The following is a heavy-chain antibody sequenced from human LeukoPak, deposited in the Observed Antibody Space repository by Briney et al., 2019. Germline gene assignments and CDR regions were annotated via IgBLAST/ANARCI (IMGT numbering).Heavy chain of an antibody. CDR3: ARSSYSSSSSV. D-gene: IGHD6-6*01. CDR2: INSDRSEG. J-gene: IGHJ3*01. CDR1: GFTFSGFW. V-gene: IGHV3-7*03. Sequence: GGSLRLSCAVSGFTFSGFWMSWSRQAPGKGLEWVASINSDRSEGYYADVVKGRFTISRDNAKNSLYLQINSLRAEDTAVYYCARSSYSSSSSVWGQGTMVTVSS.